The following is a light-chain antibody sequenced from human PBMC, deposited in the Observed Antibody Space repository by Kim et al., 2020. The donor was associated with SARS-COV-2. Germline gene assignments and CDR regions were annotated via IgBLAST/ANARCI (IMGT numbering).Light chain of an antibody. Sequence: GNTVTIARNRRSGSLARNSVQWYQQRPGSAPTTVIYEDNQRPSGVPDRFSGSIDSSSNSASLTISGLKTEDEADYYCQSFDSSNQVFGGGTQLTVL. V-gene: IGLV6-57*03. CDR1: SGSLARNS. CDR2: EDN. CDR3: QSFDSSNQV. J-gene: IGLJ2*01.